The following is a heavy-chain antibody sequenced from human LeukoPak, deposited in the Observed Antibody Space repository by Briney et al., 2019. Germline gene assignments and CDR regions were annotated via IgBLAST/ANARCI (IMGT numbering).Heavy chain of an antibody. V-gene: IGHV1-69*13. CDR1: GGTISSYA. J-gene: IGHJ4*02. Sequence: ASVKVSCKASGGTISSYAISWVRQAPGQGLEWMGGIIPIFGTANYAQKFQGRVTITADESTSTAYMELSSLRSEDTAVYYCAREQYGDYDLHFDYWGQGTLVTVSS. D-gene: IGHD4-17*01. CDR2: IIPIFGTA. CDR3: AREQYGDYDLHFDY.